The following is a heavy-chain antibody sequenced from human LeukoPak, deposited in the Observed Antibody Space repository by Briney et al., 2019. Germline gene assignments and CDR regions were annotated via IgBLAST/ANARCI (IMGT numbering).Heavy chain of an antibody. CDR1: GYTFTSYG. CDR3: ARAPPGVEAGTLDY. V-gene: IGHV1-18*01. Sequence: GASVTVSCTASGYTFTSYGISWVRQAPGQGLEWMGWISAYNGNTNYAQKLQGRVTMTTDTSTSTAYMELRSLRSDDTAVYYCARAPPGVEAGTLDYWGQGTLVAVSS. CDR2: ISAYNGNT. D-gene: IGHD6-19*01. J-gene: IGHJ4*02.